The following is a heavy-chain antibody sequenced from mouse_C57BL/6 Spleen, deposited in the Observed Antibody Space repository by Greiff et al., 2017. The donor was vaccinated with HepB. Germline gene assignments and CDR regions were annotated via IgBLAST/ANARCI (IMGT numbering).Heavy chain of an antibody. J-gene: IGHJ4*01. Sequence: EVMLVESGGGLVKPGGSLKLSCAASGFTFSDYGMHWVRQAPEKGLEWVAYISSGSSTNYYADTVKGRFTISRDNAKNTLFLQMTSLRSEDTAMYYCARGGLYYDYPYAMDYWGQGTSVTVSS. D-gene: IGHD2-4*01. CDR3: ARGGLYYDYPYAMDY. V-gene: IGHV5-17*01. CDR1: GFTFSDYG. CDR2: ISSGSSTN.